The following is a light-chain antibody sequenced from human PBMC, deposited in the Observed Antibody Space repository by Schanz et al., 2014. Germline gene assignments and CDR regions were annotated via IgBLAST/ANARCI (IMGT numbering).Light chain of an antibody. Sequence: PGERATLSCRASQTINNNFLAWYQQKPGQAPRLLIYGASSRATGIPDRFSGSGSGTDFILTINRLEPEDFAVYYCQQRSNWPRLTFGGGTKVEIK. CDR1: QTINNNF. J-gene: IGKJ4*01. V-gene: IGKV3D-20*02. CDR2: GAS. CDR3: QQRSNWPRLT.